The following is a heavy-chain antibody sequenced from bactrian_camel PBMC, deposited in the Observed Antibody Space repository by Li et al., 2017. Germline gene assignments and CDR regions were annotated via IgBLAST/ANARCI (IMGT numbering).Heavy chain of an antibody. CDR3: AARGPYCYTKLSVRDFTY. V-gene: IGHV3S40*01. CDR2: VYFGGGST. D-gene: IGHD2*01. Sequence: VQLVESGGGSVQPGGSLRLSCGASGHTYSSNRMGWFRQAPGKEREGVAFVYFGGGSTYYADSVKGRFTISQDKGKNTVYLQMNSLKPEDTAMYYCAARGPYCYTKLSVRDFTYWGQGTQVTVS. J-gene: IGHJ6*01. CDR1: GHTYSSNR.